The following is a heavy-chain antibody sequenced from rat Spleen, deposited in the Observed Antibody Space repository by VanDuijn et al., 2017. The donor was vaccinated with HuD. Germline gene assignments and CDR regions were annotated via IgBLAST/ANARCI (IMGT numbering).Heavy chain of an antibody. Sequence: QVQLKESGPGLVQPSETLSLTCTVSGFSLTSYSVSWVRQPSGKGPEWMGRMWYDGDTAYNSALKSRLSISRDTSKNQVFLKMNSLQNEDTTTYYCAREMGLTYGLFPFDFWGQGVMVTVSS. D-gene: IGHD1-6*01. CDR2: MWYDGDT. V-gene: IGHV2-34*01. J-gene: IGHJ2*01. CDR1: GFSLTSYS. CDR3: AREMGLTYGLFPFDF.